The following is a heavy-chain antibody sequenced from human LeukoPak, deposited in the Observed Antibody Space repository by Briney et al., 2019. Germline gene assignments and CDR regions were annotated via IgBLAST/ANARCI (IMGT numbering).Heavy chain of an antibody. D-gene: IGHD3-22*01. J-gene: IGHJ3*02. V-gene: IGHV1-24*01. CDR3: ATRRQYYYDSSGAFDI. Sequence: ASVKVSCKVSGYTLTELSMHWVRQAPGKGLEWMGGFDPEDGVTIYAQKFQGRVTMTEDTSTDTAYMELSSLRSEDTAVYYCATRRQYYYDSSGAFDIWGQGTMVTAS. CDR2: FDPEDGVT. CDR1: GYTLTELS.